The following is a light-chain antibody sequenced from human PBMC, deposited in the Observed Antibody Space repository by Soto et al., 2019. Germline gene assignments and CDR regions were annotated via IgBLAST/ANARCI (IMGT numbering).Light chain of an antibody. CDR1: SSNIGSNY. Sequence: QSVLTQPPSASGTPGQRVDISGSGSSSNIGSNYVYWYRQFPGTAPKLLIQRNNQRPSGVPARFSGSKSGTSASLAISGLRSEDEADYYCGGWDDSLSGPVFGGGTKLTVL. CDR3: GGWDDSLSGPV. J-gene: IGLJ2*01. CDR2: RNN. V-gene: IGLV1-47*01.